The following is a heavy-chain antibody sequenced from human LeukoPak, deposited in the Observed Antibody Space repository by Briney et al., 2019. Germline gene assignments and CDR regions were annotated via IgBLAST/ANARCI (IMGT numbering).Heavy chain of an antibody. CDR1: GFTFSSYS. V-gene: IGHV3-23*01. CDR3: AKDLVPYEADY. CDR2: ISGSGGST. Sequence: GGSLRLSCAASGFTFSSYSMNWVRQAPGKGLEWVSAISGSGGSTYYADSVKGRFTISRDNSKNTLYLQMNSLRAEDTAVYYCAKDLVPYEADYWGQGTLVTVSS. D-gene: IGHD6-6*01. J-gene: IGHJ4*02.